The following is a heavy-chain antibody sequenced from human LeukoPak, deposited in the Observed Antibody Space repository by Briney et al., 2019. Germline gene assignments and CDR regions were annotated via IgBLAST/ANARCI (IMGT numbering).Heavy chain of an antibody. J-gene: IGHJ4*02. CDR3: ARGRRPYDFDY. Sequence: PSETLSLTCAVYGASFGHYYWTWIRRPPGKGLEWIGENHPSGITNYNPSLKSRVTISVDTSKNQFSLNLSSVTAADTAVYYCARGRRPYDFDYWGQGTLVTVSS. D-gene: IGHD2-2*01. CDR2: NHPSGIT. CDR1: GASFGHYY. V-gene: IGHV4-34*01.